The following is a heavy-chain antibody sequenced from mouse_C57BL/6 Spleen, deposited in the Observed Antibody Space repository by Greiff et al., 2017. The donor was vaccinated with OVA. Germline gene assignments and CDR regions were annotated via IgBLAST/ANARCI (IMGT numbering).Heavy chain of an antibody. V-gene: IGHV2-9-1*01. Sequence: VQLQESGPGLVAPSQSLSITCTVSGFSLTSYAISWVRQPPGQGLEWLGVIWTGGGTTYNSALKSRLSISKDNSKSQVFLKMNSLQTDDTARYYCARGSNYGCLDYWGQGTSVTVSS. CDR2: IWTGGGT. CDR1: GFSLTSYA. CDR3: ARGSNYGCLDY. D-gene: IGHD2-5*01. J-gene: IGHJ4*01.